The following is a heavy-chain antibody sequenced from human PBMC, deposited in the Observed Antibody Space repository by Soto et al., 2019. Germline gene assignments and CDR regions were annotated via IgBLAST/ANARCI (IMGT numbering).Heavy chain of an antibody. CDR1: GGSISSGGYY. CDR3: ARAPGYCTNGVCLNWFDP. CDR2: IYYSGST. Sequence: KSSETLSLTCTVSGGSISSGGYYWSWIRQHPGKGLEWIGYIYYSGSTYYNPSLKSRVTISVDTSKNQFSLKLSSVTGADTAVYYCARAPGYCTNGVCLNWFDPWGQGTLVTVSS. V-gene: IGHV4-31*03. D-gene: IGHD2-8*01. J-gene: IGHJ5*02.